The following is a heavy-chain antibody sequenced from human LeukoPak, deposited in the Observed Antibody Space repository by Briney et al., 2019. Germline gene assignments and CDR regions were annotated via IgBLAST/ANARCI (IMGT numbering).Heavy chain of an antibody. CDR1: GGSISIGDYY. J-gene: IGHJ4*02. CDR2: IYYSGST. V-gene: IGHV4-30-4*08. CDR3: VRGPASGDY. Sequence: SETLSLTCTVSGGSISIGDYYWSWIRQPPGKGLEWIGYIYYSGSTYYNPSLKSRVTISVDTSKNQFSLKLSSVTAADTAVYYCVRGPASGDYWGQGTLVTVSS.